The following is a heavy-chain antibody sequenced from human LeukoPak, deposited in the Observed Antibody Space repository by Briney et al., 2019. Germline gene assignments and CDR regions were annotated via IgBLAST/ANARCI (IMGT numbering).Heavy chain of an antibody. CDR3: VRDGGYYGPDS. J-gene: IGHJ4*02. CDR2: INQVASEK. V-gene: IGHV3-7*04. CDR1: GFTISFYW. Sequence: GSLRLSCAASGFTISFYWMSWVRQAPGKGLEWVANINQVASEKNYVDSVKGRFTISRDNAKNSLYLQMNSVRAEDTAMYYCVRDGGYYGPDSWGQGALVSVSS. D-gene: IGHD3-10*01.